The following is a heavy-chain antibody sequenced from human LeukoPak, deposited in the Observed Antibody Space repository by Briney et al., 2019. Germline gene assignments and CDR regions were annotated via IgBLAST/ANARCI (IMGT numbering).Heavy chain of an antibody. D-gene: IGHD2-2*01. V-gene: IGHV4-59*02. J-gene: IGHJ4*02. Sequence: SETLSLTCTVSGDSVSTYYWNWIRQPPGEGLEWIGYIYYSGSTSYYNPSLKSRVTISVDTSKNQFSLRLSSATAADTAVYYCARDCSSTTCPKLDYWGQGTLVTVSS. CDR2: IYYSGSTS. CDR1: GDSVSTYY. CDR3: ARDCSSTTCPKLDY.